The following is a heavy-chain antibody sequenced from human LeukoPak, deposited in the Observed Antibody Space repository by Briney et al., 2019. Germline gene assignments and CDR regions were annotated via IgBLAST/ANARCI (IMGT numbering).Heavy chain of an antibody. J-gene: IGHJ4*02. CDR1: GGSFSAYY. Sequence: PSETLSLTCAVYGGSFSAYYWSWIRQPPGKGLEWIGEIDHSGSTNYNPSLMSRVTISVDVSKNQFSLSLSSVTAADTTVYYCARRGYSGYDHYFFDYWGQGTLVTVSS. CDR2: IDHSGST. D-gene: IGHD5-12*01. V-gene: IGHV4-34*01. CDR3: ARRGYSGYDHYFFDY.